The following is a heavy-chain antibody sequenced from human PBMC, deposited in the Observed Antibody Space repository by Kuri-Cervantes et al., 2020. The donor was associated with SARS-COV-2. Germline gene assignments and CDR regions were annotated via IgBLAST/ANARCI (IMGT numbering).Heavy chain of an antibody. D-gene: IGHD2-15*01. CDR2: IRSKAYGGTT. J-gene: IGHJ4*02. CDR3: TSSRDCSGGSCYSDY. CDR1: GFTFDDYA. Sequence: GGSLRLSCAASGFTFDDYAMHWVRQAPGKGLEWVGFIRSKAYGGTTEYAASVKGRFTISRDDSKSIAYLQMNSLKTEDTAVYYCTSSRDCSGGSCYSDYWGQGTLVTVSS. V-gene: IGHV3-49*04.